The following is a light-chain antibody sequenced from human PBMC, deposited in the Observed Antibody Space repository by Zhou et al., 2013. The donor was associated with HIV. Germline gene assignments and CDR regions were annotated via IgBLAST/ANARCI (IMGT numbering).Light chain of an antibody. CDR3: QQRSNWPLT. CDR2: DAS. J-gene: IGKJ3*01. Sequence: EIVLTQSPGTLSLSPGERATLSCRASQSVSSYLAWYQQKPGQAPRLLIYDASNRATGIPARFSGSGSGTDFTLTISSLEPEDFAVYSCQQRSNWPLTFGPGTKVDI. V-gene: IGKV3-11*01. CDR1: QSVSSY.